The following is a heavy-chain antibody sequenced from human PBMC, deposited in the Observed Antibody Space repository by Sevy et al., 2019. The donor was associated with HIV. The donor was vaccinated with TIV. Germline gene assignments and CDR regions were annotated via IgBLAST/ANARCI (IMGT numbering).Heavy chain of an antibody. J-gene: IGHJ6*02. CDR1: GYTFTSYG. D-gene: IGHD6-19*01. Sequence: ASVKVSCKASGYTFTSYGISWVRQAPGQGLEWMGWISAYNGNTNYAQKLQGRVTMTTDTSTSTAYMELRSLRSDDTAVYYCARDIGSIAVAGSPDYYYYYGMDVWGQGTTVTVSS. CDR3: ARDIGSIAVAGSPDYYYYYGMDV. CDR2: ISAYNGNT. V-gene: IGHV1-18*01.